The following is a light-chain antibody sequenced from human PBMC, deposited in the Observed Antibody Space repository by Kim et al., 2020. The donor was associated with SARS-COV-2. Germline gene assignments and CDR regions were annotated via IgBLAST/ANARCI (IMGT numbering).Light chain of an antibody. Sequence: QSALTQPASVSGSPGQSITISCTGTSSDVGGYNYVSWYQQHPGKAPKLMIYDVTKRPSGFSNRFSGSKSGNTASLTISGLQAEDEADYYCSSYTSGSTVFGTGTKVTVL. J-gene: IGLJ1*01. CDR1: SSDVGGYNY. CDR3: SSYTSGSTV. V-gene: IGLV2-14*01. CDR2: DVT.